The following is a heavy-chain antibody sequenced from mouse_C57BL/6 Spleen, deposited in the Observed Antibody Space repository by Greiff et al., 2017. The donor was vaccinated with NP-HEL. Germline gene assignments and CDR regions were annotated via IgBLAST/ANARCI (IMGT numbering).Heavy chain of an antibody. CDR2: IDPETGGT. J-gene: IGHJ4*01. CDR1: GYTFTDYE. V-gene: IGHV1-15*01. CDR3: TRDYYYGSSYGAMDY. D-gene: IGHD1-1*01. Sequence: VQLQQSGAELVRPGASVTLSCKASGYTFTDYEMHWVKQTPVHGLEWIGAIDPETGGTAYNQKFKGKAILTADKSSSTAYMELRSLTSEDSAGYYCTRDYYYGSSYGAMDYWGQGTSVTVSS.